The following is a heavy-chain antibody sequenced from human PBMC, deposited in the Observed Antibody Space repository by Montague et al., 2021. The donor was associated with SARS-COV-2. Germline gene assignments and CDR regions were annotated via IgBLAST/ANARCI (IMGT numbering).Heavy chain of an antibody. Sequence: SETLSLTCTVSGGSISSSSYYWVWIRQPPGKGLDWIRSIYYSGSTYYNPSLKSRVSISAATSQNQFSLKLSSVTAADTAVYYCARDGSFRFEFFSGPRHYYYGMDVWGQGTTVTVSS. J-gene: IGHJ6*02. V-gene: IGHV4-39*07. CDR1: GGSISSSSYY. CDR3: ARDGSFRFEFFSGPRHYYYGMDV. CDR2: IYYSGST. D-gene: IGHD3-3*01.